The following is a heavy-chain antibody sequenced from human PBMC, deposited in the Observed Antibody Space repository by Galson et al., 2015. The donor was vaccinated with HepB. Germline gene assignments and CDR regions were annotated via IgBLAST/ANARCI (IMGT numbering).Heavy chain of an antibody. V-gene: IGHV3-30*03. CDR1: GFTFSSYS. CDR3: ARVGWWELLRGYYDY. D-gene: IGHD1-26*01. CDR2: ISYDGSNK. Sequence: SLRLSCAASGFTFSSYSMNWVRQAPGKGLEWVAVISYDGSNKYYADSVKGRFTISRDNSKNTLYLQMNSLRAEDTAVYYCARVGWWELLRGYYDYWGQGTLVTVSS. J-gene: IGHJ4*02.